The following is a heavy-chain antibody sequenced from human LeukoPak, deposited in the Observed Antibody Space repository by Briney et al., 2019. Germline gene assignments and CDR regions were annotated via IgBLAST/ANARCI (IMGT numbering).Heavy chain of an antibody. CDR2: IYHSGST. J-gene: IGHJ4*02. CDR3: ARRKYSSSWLDY. CDR1: GYSISSGYY. D-gene: IGHD6-13*01. V-gene: IGHV4-38-2*01. Sequence: SETLSLTCAVSGYSISSGYYWGWIRQPPGKGLEWIGSIYHSGSTYYNPSLKSRVTISVDTSKNQFSLKLSSVTAADTAVYYCARRKYSSSWLDYWGQGTLVTVSS.